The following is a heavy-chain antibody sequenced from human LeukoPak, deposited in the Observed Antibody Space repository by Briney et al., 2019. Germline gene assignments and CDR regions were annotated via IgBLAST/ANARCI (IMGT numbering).Heavy chain of an antibody. J-gene: IGHJ3*02. CDR1: GGTFSSYA. D-gene: IGHD1-26*01. V-gene: IGHV1-69*01. CDR3: ARDRRWELLRASAFDI. Sequence: SVKVSCKASGGTFSSYAISWVRQAPGQGLEWMGGIIPIFGTTSYAQKFQGRVTITADESTSTAYMELSSLRSEDTAVYYCARDRRWELLRASAFDIWGQGTMVTVSS. CDR2: IIPIFGTT.